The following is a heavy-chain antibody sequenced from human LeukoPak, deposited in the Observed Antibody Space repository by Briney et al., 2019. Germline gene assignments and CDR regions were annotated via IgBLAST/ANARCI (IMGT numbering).Heavy chain of an antibody. CDR1: GGSISSYY. V-gene: IGHV4-59*01. Sequence: RSSETLSLTCTVSGGSISSYYWSWIRQPPGKGLEWIGYIYYSGSTNYNPSLKSRVTISVDTSKNQFSLKLSSVTAADTAVYYCARTSAPAEGPDYWGQGTLVTVSS. CDR2: IYYSGST. J-gene: IGHJ4*02. CDR3: ARTSAPAEGPDY.